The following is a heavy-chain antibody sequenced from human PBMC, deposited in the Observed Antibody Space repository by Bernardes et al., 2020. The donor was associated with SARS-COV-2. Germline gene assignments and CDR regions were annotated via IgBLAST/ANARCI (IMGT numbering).Heavy chain of an antibody. CDR2: ISGSGGST. D-gene: IGHD3-9*01. J-gene: IGHJ4*02. CDR3: AKDEISPYYDILTGYSPIDH. CDR1: GFTFSSYA. V-gene: IGHV3-23*01. Sequence: GGSLRLSCAASGFTFSSYAMSWVRQAPGKGLEWVSAISGSGGSTYYADSVKGRFTISRDNSKNTLYLQMNSLRAEDTAVYYCAKDEISPYYDILTGYSPIDHWGQGTRVTVSS.